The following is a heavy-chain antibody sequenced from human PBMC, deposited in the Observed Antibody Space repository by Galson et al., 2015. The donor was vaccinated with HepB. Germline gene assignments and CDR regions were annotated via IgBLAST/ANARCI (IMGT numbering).Heavy chain of an antibody. V-gene: IGHV1-2*02. Sequence: SVKVSCKASGYSFTDHYMFWVRQAPGQGLEWMGWINPNSGRTKYAQKFQDRVTMTRDTSSSTTYMELSGLRFDDTAVYYCARGPRGVNVDNWMDAWGQGATVSVSS. D-gene: IGHD3-10*01. CDR2: INPNSGRT. CDR3: ARGPRGVNVDNWMDA. J-gene: IGHJ5*02. CDR1: GYSFTDHY.